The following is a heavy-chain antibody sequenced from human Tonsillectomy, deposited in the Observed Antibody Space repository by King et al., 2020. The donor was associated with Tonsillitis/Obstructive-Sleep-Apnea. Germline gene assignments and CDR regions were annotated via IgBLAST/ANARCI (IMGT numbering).Heavy chain of an antibody. V-gene: IGHV1-46*01. CDR3: ARAYTSGRTGLYYFDF. CDR1: GYTFTSYY. Sequence: VQSGAEVKKPGASVKVSCKASGYTFTSYYMHWGRQAPVQGLECMGIINPSGGYTSYSQTVQGRPTMTRDTSTTTVYMELSSLRSEDTAVYYCARAYTSGRTGLYYFDFWGQGTLVTVSS. CDR2: INPSGGYT. J-gene: IGHJ4*02. D-gene: IGHD6-19*01.